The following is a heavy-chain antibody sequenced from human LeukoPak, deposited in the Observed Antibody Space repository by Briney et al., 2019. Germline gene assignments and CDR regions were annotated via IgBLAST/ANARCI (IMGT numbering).Heavy chain of an antibody. J-gene: IGHJ6*02. CDR3: AREEYSSSFYYYYGMDV. CDR2: IGAYNGNT. V-gene: IGHV1-18*01. CDR1: GYTLTSYG. Sequence: GASVKVSCKASGYTLTSYGISWVRQAPGQGLEWMGWIGAYNGNTNYAQKLQGRVTMTTDTSTSTAYMELRSLRSDDTAVYYCAREEYSSSFYYYYGMDVWGQGTTVTVSS. D-gene: IGHD6-6*01.